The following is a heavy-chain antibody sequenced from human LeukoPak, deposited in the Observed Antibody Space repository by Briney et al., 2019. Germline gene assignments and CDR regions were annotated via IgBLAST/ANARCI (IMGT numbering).Heavy chain of an antibody. CDR1: GGSISSYY. V-gene: IGHV4-4*07. CDR3: ARDLGRRDYYGSGSYTYYFDC. J-gene: IGHJ4*02. CDR2: IYTSGST. D-gene: IGHD3-10*01. Sequence: SETLSLTCTVSGGSISSYYWSWIRQPAGKGLEWIGRIYTSGSTNYNPSLKSRVTMSVDTSKNQFSLKLSSVTAADTAVYYCARDLGRRDYYGSGSYTYYFDCWGQGTLVTVSS.